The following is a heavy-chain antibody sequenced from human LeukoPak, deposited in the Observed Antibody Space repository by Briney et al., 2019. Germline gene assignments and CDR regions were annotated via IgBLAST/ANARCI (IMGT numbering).Heavy chain of an antibody. CDR1: GYTFTSYD. D-gene: IGHD2-21*01. CDR2: MNPNSGNT. J-gene: IGHJ4*02. CDR3: ARDERIGRGDPHFDY. V-gene: IGHV1-8*01. Sequence: ASVKVSCKASGYTFTSYDINWVRQATGQGLEWMGWMNPNSGNTGYAQKLQGRVTMTRNTSISTAYMELRSLRSDDTAVYYCARDERIGRGDPHFDYWGQGTLVTVSS.